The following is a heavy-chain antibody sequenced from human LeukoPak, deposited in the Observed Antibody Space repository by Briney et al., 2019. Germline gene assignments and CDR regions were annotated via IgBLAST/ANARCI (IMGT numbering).Heavy chain of an antibody. D-gene: IGHD3-10*01. Sequence: GGSLRLSCAASGFTLSSYAMSWVRQAPGKGLEWVAVISYDGSNKYYADSVKGRFTISRDNSKNTLYLQMNSLRAEDTAVYYCAKDLRLLLWFGELFSGFDYWGQGTLVTVSS. V-gene: IGHV3-30*18. CDR1: GFTLSSYA. J-gene: IGHJ4*02. CDR2: ISYDGSNK. CDR3: AKDLRLLLWFGELFSGFDY.